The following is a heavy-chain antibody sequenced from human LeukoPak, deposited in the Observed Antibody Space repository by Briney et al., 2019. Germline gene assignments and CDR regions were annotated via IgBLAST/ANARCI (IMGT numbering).Heavy chain of an antibody. CDR2: INAGNGNR. CDR1: GYTFTSYA. D-gene: IGHD6-19*01. CDR3: ARVSDDSGWNFDY. V-gene: IGHV1-3*01. Sequence: ASVKVSCKASGYTFTSYAIHSVRQAPGQRLEWMGWINAGNGNRKYSQKFQDRVTITRETSATTAYMELNSLTSEDTAVYYCARVSDDSGWNFDYWGQGTLVTVSS. J-gene: IGHJ4*02.